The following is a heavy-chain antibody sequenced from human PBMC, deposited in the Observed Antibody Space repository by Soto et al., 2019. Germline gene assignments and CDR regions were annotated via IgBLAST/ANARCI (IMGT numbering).Heavy chain of an antibody. V-gene: IGHV4-59*08. CDR2: IYYSGST. D-gene: IGHD1-26*01. CDR1: GGSISSYY. Sequence: SETLSLTCTVSGGSISSYYWSWIRQPPGKGLEWIGYIYYSGSTNYNPSLKSRVTISVDTSKNQFSMKLSSVTAADTAVYYCATQEVGGTYVYTFDPWGQGTLVTVSS. CDR3: ATQEVGGTYVYTFDP. J-gene: IGHJ5*02.